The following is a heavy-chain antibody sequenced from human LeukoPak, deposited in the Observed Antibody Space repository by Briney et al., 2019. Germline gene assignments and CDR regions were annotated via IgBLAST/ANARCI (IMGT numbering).Heavy chain of an antibody. CDR2: ISYSGST. D-gene: IGHD2-15*01. CDR3: ARGARWSDY. Sequence: PSETLSLTCTVSGASISYNYWSWIRQPPGKGLEWIGYISYSGSTNYNPSLKSRVIMSVDTSKNQFSLNLSSVTAADTAVYYCARGARWSDYWGQGTLVTVSS. V-gene: IGHV4-59*01. CDR1: GASISYNY. J-gene: IGHJ4*02.